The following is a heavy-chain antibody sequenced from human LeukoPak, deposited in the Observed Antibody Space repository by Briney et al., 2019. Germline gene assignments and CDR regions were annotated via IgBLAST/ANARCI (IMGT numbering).Heavy chain of an antibody. J-gene: IGHJ4*02. V-gene: IGHV1-2*02. Sequence: GASVEVSCKASGYTFTGYYMHWVRQAPGQGLEWMGWINPNSGGTNYAQKFQGRVTMTRDTSISTAYMELSRLRSDDTAVYYCARSVVVVAATFDYWGQGTLVTVSS. D-gene: IGHD2-15*01. CDR1: GYTFTGYY. CDR2: INPNSGGT. CDR3: ARSVVVVAATFDY.